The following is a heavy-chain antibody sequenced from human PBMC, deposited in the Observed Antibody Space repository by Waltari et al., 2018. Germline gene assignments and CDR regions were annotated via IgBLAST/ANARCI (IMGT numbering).Heavy chain of an antibody. CDR3: ARDTLATTSEYFQN. CDR2: KNPNSGGT. V-gene: IGHV1-2*02. CDR1: GYTFTGYY. D-gene: IGHD4-17*01. Sequence: QVQLVQSGAEVKKPGASVKVSCKASGYTFTGYYMHWVRQAPGQGLGWMGWKNPNSGGTNYARKFQDRVTRTRDTSISTVYMELSRLRSDDTAVYFCARDTLATTSEYFQNWGQGTQVTVSS. J-gene: IGHJ1*01.